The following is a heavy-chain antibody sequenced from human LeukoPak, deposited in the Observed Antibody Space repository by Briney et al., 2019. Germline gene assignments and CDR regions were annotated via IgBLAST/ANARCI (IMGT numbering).Heavy chain of an antibody. J-gene: IGHJ5*02. CDR3: ARDSGYSSSWYDNWFDP. D-gene: IGHD6-13*01. CDR2: IYTSGST. V-gene: IGHV4-4*07. CDR1: GGSISSCY. Sequence: SETLSLTCTVSGGSISSCYWSWIRQPAGKGLEWIGRIYTSGSTNYNPSLKSRVTMSVDTSKNQFSLKLSSVTAADTAVYYCARDSGYSSSWYDNWFDPWGQGTLVTVSS.